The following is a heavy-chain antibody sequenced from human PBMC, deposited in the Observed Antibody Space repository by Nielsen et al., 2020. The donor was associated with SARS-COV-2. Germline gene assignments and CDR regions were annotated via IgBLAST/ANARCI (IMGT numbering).Heavy chain of an antibody. CDR2: ISGSGGST. D-gene: IGHD3-10*01. Sequence: VRQAPGKGLEWISAISGSGGSTYYADSVNGRFTISRDNSKNTLYLQMNSLRGEDTAVYYCARESGVGELLGVSFDYWGQGTLVTVSS. J-gene: IGHJ4*02. V-gene: IGHV3-23*01. CDR3: ARESGVGELLGVSFDY.